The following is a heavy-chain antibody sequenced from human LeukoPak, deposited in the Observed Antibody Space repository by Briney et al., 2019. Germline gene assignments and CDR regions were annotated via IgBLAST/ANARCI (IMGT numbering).Heavy chain of an antibody. CDR1: GFTFSSYA. CDR2: ISGSGGST. V-gene: IGHV3-23*01. D-gene: IGHD6-13*01. Sequence: PGGSLRLSCAASGFTFSSYAMSWVRQAPGKGLEWVSAISGSGGSTYYADSVKGRFTISRDNSKNTLYPQMNSLRAEDTAVYYCAKVRGAALKMSYFDYWGQGTLVTVSS. J-gene: IGHJ4*02. CDR3: AKVRGAALKMSYFDY.